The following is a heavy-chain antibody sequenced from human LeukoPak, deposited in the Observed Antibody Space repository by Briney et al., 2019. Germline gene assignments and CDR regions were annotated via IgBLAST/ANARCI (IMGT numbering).Heavy chain of an antibody. CDR3: AKAPAPGYSSSNYFDY. V-gene: IGHV3-23*01. CDR2: ISGSGGYT. D-gene: IGHD6-6*01. CDR1: GFTFSSYA. J-gene: IGHJ4*02. Sequence: GGSLRLSCAASGFTFSSYAMSWVRQAPGAGLEWVSGISGSGGYTYYADSVKGRFSISRDNSKNTLYLQMNSLRAEDTAVYYCAKAPAPGYSSSNYFDYWGQGTLVTVSS.